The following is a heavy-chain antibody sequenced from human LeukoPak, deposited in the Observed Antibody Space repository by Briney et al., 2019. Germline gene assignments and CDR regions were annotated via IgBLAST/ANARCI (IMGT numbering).Heavy chain of an antibody. J-gene: IGHJ5*02. Sequence: SETLSLTCTVSGGYIITSGHYWGWIRQPPGKGLEWIGSIYYTGVTSTNPFFRSRMSISVDTSKNQFSLNLPPVTAADAAVYYCARERSSSGGHSWFDPWGQGTLVTVSS. CDR2: IYYTGVT. CDR1: GGYIITSGHY. D-gene: IGHD4-23*01. V-gene: IGHV4-39*07. CDR3: ARERSSSGGHSWFDP.